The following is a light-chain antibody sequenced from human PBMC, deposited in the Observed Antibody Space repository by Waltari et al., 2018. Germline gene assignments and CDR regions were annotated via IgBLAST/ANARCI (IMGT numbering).Light chain of an antibody. CDR3: QQYYNSPPT. J-gene: IGKJ1*01. V-gene: IGKV4-1*01. Sequence: DIVMTQSPDSLAVSLGERATINCKSSQKLLYYKNYLAWYQQKPGQPPKLLIYWASTRESGVPDRFSGSGSGTDFTLTISSLQAEDVAIYFCQQYYNSPPTFGQGTKVQIK. CDR1: QKLLYYKNY. CDR2: WAS.